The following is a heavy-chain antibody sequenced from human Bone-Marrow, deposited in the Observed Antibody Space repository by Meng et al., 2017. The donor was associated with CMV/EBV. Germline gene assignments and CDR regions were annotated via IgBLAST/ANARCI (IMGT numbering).Heavy chain of an antibody. CDR3: AREGRGERDYYLEH. Sequence: ASVKVSCKASGYTFTGYYMHWVRQAPGQGLEWMGWISCDSGDRRYAQKFQGRLTLTTDTARRTAYMEMGGLTSDDTAVYYCAREGRGERDYYLEHWGQGTLVTVSS. V-gene: IGHV1-2*02. CDR2: ISCDSGDR. D-gene: IGHD3-10*01. CDR1: GYTFTGYY. J-gene: IGHJ4*02.